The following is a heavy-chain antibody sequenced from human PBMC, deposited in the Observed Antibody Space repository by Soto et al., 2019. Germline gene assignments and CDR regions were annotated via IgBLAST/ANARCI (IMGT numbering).Heavy chain of an antibody. CDR3: ARGSTVAAILFDY. J-gene: IGHJ4*02. V-gene: IGHV4-34*01. CDR1: GGSFSGYY. D-gene: IGHD2-15*01. CDR2: INHSGST. Sequence: PSETLSLTCAFYGGSFSGYYWSLIRQPPGKGLEWIGEINHSGSTNYNPSLKSRVTISVDTSKNQFSLKLSSVTAADTAVYYCARGSTVAAILFDYWGQGTLVTVSS.